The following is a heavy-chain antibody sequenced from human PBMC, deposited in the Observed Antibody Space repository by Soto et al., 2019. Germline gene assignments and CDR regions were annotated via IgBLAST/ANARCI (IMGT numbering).Heavy chain of an antibody. D-gene: IGHD2-15*01. Sequence: GGSLRLSCSASGFTFSSYAMHWVRQAPGKGLEWVAVISYDGSNKYYAGSVKGRFTISRDNSKNTLYLQMNSLRAEDTAVYYCARDTLLYCSGGSCDGMDVWGQGTTLNVSS. CDR2: ISYDGSNK. CDR1: GFTFSSYA. CDR3: ARDTLLYCSGGSCDGMDV. J-gene: IGHJ6*01. V-gene: IGHV3-30-3*01.